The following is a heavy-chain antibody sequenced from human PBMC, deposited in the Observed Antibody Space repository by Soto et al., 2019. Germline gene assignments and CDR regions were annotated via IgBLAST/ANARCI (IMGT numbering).Heavy chain of an antibody. J-gene: IGHJ5*02. D-gene: IGHD2-8*01. CDR3: ATDGYCNNGVCSLGWFDP. CDR2: FDPEDGET. CDR1: GYTLTELS. Sequence: QVQLVQSGAEVKKPGASVKVSCKVSGYTLTELSMHWVRQAPGKGLEWMGGFDPEDGETIYAQKFQGRVTMTEDTSTDTAYMELSSLRSEDTAVYYCATDGYCNNGVCSLGWFDPWGQGTLVTVSS. V-gene: IGHV1-24*01.